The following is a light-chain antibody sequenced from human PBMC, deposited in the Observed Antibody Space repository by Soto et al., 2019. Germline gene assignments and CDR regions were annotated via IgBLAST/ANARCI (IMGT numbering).Light chain of an antibody. CDR2: GAT. V-gene: IGKV3-20*01. J-gene: IGKJ4*01. Sequence: EIVLTQSPGTLSVPLGETATLSCRASQTVSSNYVAWYQQKPGQAPRLLIYGATNRATGVPDNFSGGGSGTAFTLTIFSLEPEDTAIYSCQQYGSSPPTFGEGTKVEIK. CDR3: QQYGSSPPT. CDR1: QTVSSNY.